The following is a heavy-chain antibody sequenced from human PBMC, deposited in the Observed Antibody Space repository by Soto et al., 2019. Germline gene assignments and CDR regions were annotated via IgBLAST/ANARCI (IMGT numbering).Heavy chain of an antibody. D-gene: IGHD5-18*01. CDR3: ARNRDTTWIQVPVPADRFDP. Sequence: QVQLVQSGAEVKKPGSSVRVSCKASGGTFSSDGISWVRQAPGQGLEWMGGIINIYGTTNYAQKFKGRVTITADKSTSTVYMELRGLTSDDTAVYYCARNRDTTWIQVPVPADRFDPWGQGTLVTVSS. J-gene: IGHJ5*02. CDR1: GGTFSSDG. V-gene: IGHV1-69*06. CDR2: IINIYGTT.